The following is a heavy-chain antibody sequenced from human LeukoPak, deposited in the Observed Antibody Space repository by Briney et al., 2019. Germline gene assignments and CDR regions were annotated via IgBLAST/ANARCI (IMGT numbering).Heavy chain of an antibody. V-gene: IGHV3-48*04. J-gene: IGHJ4*02. D-gene: IGHD7-27*01. CDR2: IRGSGSGSGGGV. CDR1: GFVFSDYS. CDR3: ARDDNWGFDY. Sequence: GGSLRLSCAASGFVFSDYSMNWVRQAPGKGLEWVSNIRGSGSGSGGGVYYADSVKGRFTISRDDAKTSLYLQMNSLRAEDTAFYYCARDDNWGFDYWGQGALVTVSS.